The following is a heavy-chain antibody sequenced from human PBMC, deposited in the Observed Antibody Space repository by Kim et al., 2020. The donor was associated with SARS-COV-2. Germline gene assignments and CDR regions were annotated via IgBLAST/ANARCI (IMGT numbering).Heavy chain of an antibody. Sequence: SGPTLVKPTETLTLTYTVSGFSLSNARMGVSWIRQPPGKALEWLAHIFSNDEKSYSTSLKSRLTISKDTSKSQVVLTMTNMDPVDTATYYCARISAEYYDFWSGYYNYFDYWGQGTLVTVSS. V-gene: IGHV2-26*01. CDR1: GFSLSNARMG. D-gene: IGHD3-3*01. CDR3: ARISAEYYDFWSGYYNYFDY. CDR2: IFSNDEK. J-gene: IGHJ4*02.